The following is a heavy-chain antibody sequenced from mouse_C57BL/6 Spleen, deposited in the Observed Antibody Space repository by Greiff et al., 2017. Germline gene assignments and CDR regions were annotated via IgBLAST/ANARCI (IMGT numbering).Heavy chain of an antibody. CDR1: GYTFTSYW. CDR3: ARGYYGSEDYAMDD. CDR2: IHPNSGST. D-gene: IGHD1-1*01. Sequence: QVQLQQSGAELVKPGASVKLSCKASGYTFTSYWMHWVKQRPGQGLEWIGMIHPNSGSTNYNEKFKSKATLTVDKSSSTAYMQLSSLTSEDSAVYYCARGYYGSEDYAMDDWGQGTSVTVSS. V-gene: IGHV1-64*01. J-gene: IGHJ4*01.